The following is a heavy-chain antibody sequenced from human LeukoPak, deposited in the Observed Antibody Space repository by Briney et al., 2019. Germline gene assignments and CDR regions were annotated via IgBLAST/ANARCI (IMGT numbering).Heavy chain of an antibody. D-gene: IGHD1-26*01. J-gene: IGHJ6*03. CDR2: INTNTGNP. Sequence: ASVKVSCKASGYTFTSYGIHWVRQAPGQGLEWMGWINTNTGNPTYAQGFTGRFVFSLETSVSTSYLQISSLKAEDTAVYYCARGRGSSARLGYCFYYIDVWGKGTTVTVSS. V-gene: IGHV7-4-1*02. CDR3: ARGRGSSARLGYCFYYIDV. CDR1: GYTFTSYG.